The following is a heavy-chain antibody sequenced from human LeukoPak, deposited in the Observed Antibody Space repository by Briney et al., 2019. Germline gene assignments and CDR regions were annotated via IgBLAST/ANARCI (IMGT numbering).Heavy chain of an antibody. CDR1: GGSINNYY. Sequence: SETLSLTCTVSGGSINNYYWSWIRQPAGKGLEWIGRVYTTGSTNYNPSLKSRVTISVDKSKNQFSLKLSSVTAADTAVYYCARQTGSGLFILPGGQGTLVTVSS. CDR3: ARQTGSGLFILP. CDR2: VYTTGST. J-gene: IGHJ4*02. V-gene: IGHV4-4*07. D-gene: IGHD3/OR15-3a*01.